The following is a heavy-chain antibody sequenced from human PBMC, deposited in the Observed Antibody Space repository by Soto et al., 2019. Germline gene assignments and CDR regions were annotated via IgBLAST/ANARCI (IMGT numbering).Heavy chain of an antibody. Sequence: PSETLSLTCAVSGGSISSSNWWSWVRQPPGKGLEWIGEIYHSGSTNYNPSLKSRVTISVDKSKNQFSLKLDSVTAADTAVYYCARGGKDYDILTGYYIGPLDYWGQGTLVTVSS. CDR2: IYHSGST. CDR3: ARGGKDYDILTGYYIGPLDY. D-gene: IGHD3-9*01. CDR1: GGSISSSNW. V-gene: IGHV4-4*02. J-gene: IGHJ4*02.